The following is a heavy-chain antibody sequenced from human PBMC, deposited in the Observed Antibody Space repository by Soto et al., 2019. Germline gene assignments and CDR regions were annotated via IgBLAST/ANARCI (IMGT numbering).Heavy chain of an antibody. V-gene: IGHV3-30-3*01. CDR2: ISDDGSIK. Sequence: GGSLRLSCAASGFTFSSYAMDWVRQAPGKGLEWVALISDDGSIKYYADSVKGRFTISRDNSKNTLYLQMDSVSDEDTAVYYCARDMSSSWSSFDYWGQGILVTVSS. CDR3: ARDMSSSWSSFDY. D-gene: IGHD6-13*01. J-gene: IGHJ4*02. CDR1: GFTFSSYA.